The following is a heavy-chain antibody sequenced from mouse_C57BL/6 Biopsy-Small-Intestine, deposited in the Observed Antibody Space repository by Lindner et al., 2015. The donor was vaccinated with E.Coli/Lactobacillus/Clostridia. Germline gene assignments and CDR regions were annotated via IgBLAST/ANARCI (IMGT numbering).Heavy chain of an antibody. CDR3: ARGRDGSNSYYFDY. CDR2: ISDGGSYT. J-gene: IGHJ2*01. D-gene: IGHD1-1*01. Sequence: VQLQESGGGLVKPGGSLKLSCAASGFTFSNYAMSWVRQTPEKRLEWVAIISDGGSYTYYPDNVKGRFTISRDNAKNNLYLQMSHLKSEDTAMYYCARGRDGSNSYYFDYWGQGTTLTVSS. V-gene: IGHV5-4*01. CDR1: GFTFSNYA.